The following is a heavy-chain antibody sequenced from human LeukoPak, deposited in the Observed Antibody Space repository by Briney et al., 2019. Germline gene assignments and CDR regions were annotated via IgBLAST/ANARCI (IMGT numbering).Heavy chain of an antibody. D-gene: IGHD3-22*01. Sequence: SETLSLTCAVYGGSFSGYYWSWIRQPPGKGLEWIGEINHSGSTNYNPSLKSRVTISVDTSKNQFSLKLSSVTAADTAVYYCARHGSNYYDSSGYPDYWGQGTLVTVSS. CDR3: ARHGSNYYDSSGYPDY. J-gene: IGHJ4*02. CDR2: INHSGST. CDR1: GGSFSGYY. V-gene: IGHV4-34*01.